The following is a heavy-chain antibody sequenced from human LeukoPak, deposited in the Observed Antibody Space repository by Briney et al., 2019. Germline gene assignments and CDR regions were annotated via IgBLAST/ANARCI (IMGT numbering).Heavy chain of an antibody. J-gene: IGHJ4*02. CDR2: ISYDGSNK. CDR1: GFTFSSYA. Sequence: GRSLRLSCAASGFTFSSYAMRWVRQAPGKGLEWVAVISYDGSNKYYADSVKGRFTISRDNSKNTLYLQMDSLRAEDTAVYYCARGLGDYGDYVVDYWGQGTLVTVSS. CDR3: ARGLGDYGDYVVDY. D-gene: IGHD4-17*01. V-gene: IGHV3-30-3*01.